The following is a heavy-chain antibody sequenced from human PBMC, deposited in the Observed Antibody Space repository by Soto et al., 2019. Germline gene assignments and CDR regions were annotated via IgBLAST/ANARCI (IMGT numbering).Heavy chain of an antibody. J-gene: IGHJ4*02. D-gene: IGHD7-27*01. CDR1: GFTVSNSY. V-gene: IGHV3-66*01. CDR3: ARDAWAN. Sequence: EVQLVESGGGLVQPGGSLRLSCAASGFTVSNSYMSWVRQAPGKGLEWISVIYSGGSTYYADTVKARFTISRDHSKNTLYLQMNSLRAEDTAVYYCARDAWANWGQGTLVTVSS. CDR2: IYSGGST.